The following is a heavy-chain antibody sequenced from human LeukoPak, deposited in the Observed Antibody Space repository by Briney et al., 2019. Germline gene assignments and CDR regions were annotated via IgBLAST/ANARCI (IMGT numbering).Heavy chain of an antibody. Sequence: PGGSLRLSCAASGFTVSSNYMSWVRQAPGKGLEWLSVIYVGRSTFYADSVKGRFTISRDNSKNTLYLQMNSLRADDTAVYYCARDHRNAGVFDYWGQGTLVTVSS. D-gene: IGHD2-2*01. CDR1: GFTVSSNY. CDR2: IYVGRST. J-gene: IGHJ4*02. CDR3: ARDHRNAGVFDY. V-gene: IGHV3-53*01.